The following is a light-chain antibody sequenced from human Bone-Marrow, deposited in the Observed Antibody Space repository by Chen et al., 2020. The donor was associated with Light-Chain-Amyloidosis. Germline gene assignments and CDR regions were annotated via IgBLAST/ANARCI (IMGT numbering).Light chain of an antibody. V-gene: IGLV2-14*01. CDR2: EVR. CDR3: GSYTSSSILV. Sequence: QSALTHPASVPASPAQSITISCLGTASDVGAYNYVSWYQHHPGKAPKLMIYEVRNRPSGVSNRFSGSKSGNTASLSIAGLQAEDEDDYFCGSYTSSSILVFGGGTKLIVL. CDR1: ASDVGAYNY. J-gene: IGLJ2*01.